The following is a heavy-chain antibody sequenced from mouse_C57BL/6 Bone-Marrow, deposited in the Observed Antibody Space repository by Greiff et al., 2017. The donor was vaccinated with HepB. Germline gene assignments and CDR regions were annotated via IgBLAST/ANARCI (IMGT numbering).Heavy chain of an antibody. CDR3: AREADLLWCFFAMDY. D-gene: IGHD2-13*01. CDR2: IDPSDSYT. Sequence: QVQLQQPGAELVMPGASVKLSCKASGYTFTSYWMHWVKQRPGQGLEWIGEIDPSDSYTNYNQKFKGKSTLTVDKSSSTAYMQLSSLTSEDSAVYYCAREADLLWCFFAMDYWGQGTSVTVSS. CDR1: GYTFTSYW. V-gene: IGHV1-69*01. J-gene: IGHJ4*01.